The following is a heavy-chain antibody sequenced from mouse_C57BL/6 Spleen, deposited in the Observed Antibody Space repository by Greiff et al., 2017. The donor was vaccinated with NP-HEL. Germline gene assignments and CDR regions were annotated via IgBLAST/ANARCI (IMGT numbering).Heavy chain of an antibody. Sequence: QVQLQQSGAELVKPGASVKMSCKASGYTFTSYWITWVKQRPGQGLEWIGDIYPGSGSTNYNEKFKSKATLTVDTSSSTAYMQLSSLTSEDSAVYYCARYGGNHWYFDVWGTGTTVTVSS. J-gene: IGHJ1*03. D-gene: IGHD1-1*01. CDR3: ARYGGNHWYFDV. V-gene: IGHV1-55*01. CDR1: GYTFTSYW. CDR2: IYPGSGST.